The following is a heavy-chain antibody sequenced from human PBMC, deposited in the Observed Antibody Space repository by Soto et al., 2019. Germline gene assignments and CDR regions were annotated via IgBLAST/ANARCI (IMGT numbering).Heavy chain of an antibody. Sequence: EVLLVQSGAEVKKPGESLKISCKASGYAFMTRYIGWARQMPGKGLEWVGIIYPGDSETRYSPSFQGRVTISADESINTAYLQWSSLKASDTAIYYCARQSRPGGGTSYWGQGTLVTVSS. CDR2: IYPGDSET. CDR1: GYAFMTRY. J-gene: IGHJ4*02. CDR3: ARQSRPGGGTSY. V-gene: IGHV5-51*01. D-gene: IGHD3-16*01.